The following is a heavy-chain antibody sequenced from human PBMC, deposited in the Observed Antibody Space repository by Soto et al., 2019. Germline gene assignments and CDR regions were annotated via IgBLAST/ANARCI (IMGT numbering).Heavy chain of an antibody. CDR2: ISSSSSYI. J-gene: IGHJ4*02. CDR1: GFTFSSYS. D-gene: IGHD1-26*01. V-gene: IGHV3-21*01. CDR3: ARAERAHSTGFDY. Sequence: PGGSLRLSCAASGFTFSSYSMNWVRQAPGKGLEWVSSISSSSSYIYYADSVKGRFTISRDNAKNSLYLQMNSLRAEDTAVYYCARAERAHSTGFDYWGQGTLVTVSS.